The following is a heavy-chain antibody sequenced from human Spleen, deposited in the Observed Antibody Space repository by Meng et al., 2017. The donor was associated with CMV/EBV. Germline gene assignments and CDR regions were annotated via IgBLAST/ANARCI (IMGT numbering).Heavy chain of an antibody. CDR2: IYISGDT. CDR3: ATGSGDYDQ. J-gene: IGHJ4*02. CDR1: GAPMNNCY. D-gene: IGHD1-26*01. Sequence: QVQLREARPGVVQPSPPLPPTCVASGAPMNNCYWSWIRQPAGKGLEWIGRIYISGDTNYNPSLKSRVTISTDTSKNQILRRLTSVTAADTAVYYCATGSGDYDQWGRGTLVTVSS. V-gene: IGHV4-4*07.